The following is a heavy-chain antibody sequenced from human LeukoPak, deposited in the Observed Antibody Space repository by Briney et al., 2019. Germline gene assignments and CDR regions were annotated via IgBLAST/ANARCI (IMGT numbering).Heavy chain of an antibody. CDR3: AGSDYGDYAGAFDI. V-gene: IGHV3-21*01. D-gene: IGHD4-17*01. CDR2: ISSSSSYI. J-gene: IGHJ3*02. CDR1: GFTFSSYS. Sequence: GGSLRLSCAASGFTFSSYSMNWVRQAPGKGLEWVSSISSSSSYIYYADSVKGRFTISRDNAKNSLYLQMNSLRAEDTALYYCAGSDYGDYAGAFDIWGQGTMVTVSS.